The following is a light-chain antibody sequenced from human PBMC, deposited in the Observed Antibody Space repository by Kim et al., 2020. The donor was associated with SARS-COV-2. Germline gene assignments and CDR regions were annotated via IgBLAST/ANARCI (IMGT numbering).Light chain of an antibody. Sequence: QAVVTQPPSASATPGQRVTITCSGSSSNIGSNNVVWYQQLPGAAPNLLIYSNNQRPSGIPDRFSGSRSGTSASLAISGLQSGDEADYYCAVWDDSLKQGVFGGGTQLTVL. CDR2: SNN. CDR3: AVWDDSLKQGV. V-gene: IGLV1-44*01. CDR1: SSNIGSNN. J-gene: IGLJ3*02.